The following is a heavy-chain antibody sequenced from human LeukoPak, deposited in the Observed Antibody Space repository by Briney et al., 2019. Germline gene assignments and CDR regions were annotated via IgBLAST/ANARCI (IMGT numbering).Heavy chain of an antibody. CDR3: ARGNIVSTITEVDH. Sequence: GGSLRLSCAASGFTFSSYAMHWVRQAPGKGLEWVAVISYDGSNKYYADSVKGRFTISRDNSKNTLYLLMNSLRSEDTAVYYCARGNIVSTITEVDHWGQGTLVTVSS. D-gene: IGHD5/OR15-5a*01. CDR1: GFTFSSYA. V-gene: IGHV3-30*04. CDR2: ISYDGSNK. J-gene: IGHJ4*02.